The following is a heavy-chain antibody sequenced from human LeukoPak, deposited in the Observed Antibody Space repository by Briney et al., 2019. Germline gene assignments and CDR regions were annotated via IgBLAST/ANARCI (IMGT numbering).Heavy chain of an antibody. CDR2: IYPGDSDT. J-gene: IGHJ4*02. V-gene: IGHV5-51*01. D-gene: IGHD3-22*01. CDR3: AGYYSDRSRYYQVGY. Sequence: PGESLKISCKGSGYSFTSYWIGWVRQMPGKGLEWMGIIYPGDSDTRYSPSFQGQVTISADKSISTAYLQWSSLKASDTAMYYCAGYYSDRSRYYQVGYWGQGTLVTVSS. CDR1: GYSFTSYW.